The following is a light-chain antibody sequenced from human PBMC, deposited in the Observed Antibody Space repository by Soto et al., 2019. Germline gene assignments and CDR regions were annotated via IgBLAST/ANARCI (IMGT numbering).Light chain of an antibody. CDR3: QQYHNWPPIT. V-gene: IGKV3-15*01. CDR2: EAS. CDR1: QYLSRK. J-gene: IGKJ5*01. Sequence: EIVMTQSPSTLSVSPGQRVTLSCRASQYLSRKVVWYQQKAGQAPRLLIYEASTRATGVPPRFSGSGSGTEFNLTISSLQSEDFAVYYCQQYHNWPPITFGQGTRLEIK.